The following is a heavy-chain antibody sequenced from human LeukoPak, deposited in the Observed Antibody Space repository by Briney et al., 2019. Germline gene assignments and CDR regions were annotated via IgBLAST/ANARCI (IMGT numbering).Heavy chain of an antibody. D-gene: IGHD3-10*01. CDR3: ARADYYGSGSYYFDY. CDR2: IYYSGST. CDR1: GGSISSYY. J-gene: IGHJ4*02. Sequence: SETLSLTCTVSGGSISSYYWSWIRQPPGKGLEWIGYIYYSGSTNYNPSLKSRVTISVDTSNNQFSLKLSSVTAAETAVYYCARADYYGSGSYYFDYWGQGTLVTVSS. V-gene: IGHV4-59*01.